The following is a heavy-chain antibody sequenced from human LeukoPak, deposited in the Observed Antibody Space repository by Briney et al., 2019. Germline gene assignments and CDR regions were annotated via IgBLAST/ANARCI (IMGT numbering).Heavy chain of an antibody. CDR3: ASPAGATVADSFDV. D-gene: IGHD1-26*01. V-gene: IGHV5-51*01. CDR1: GYSFSTYW. J-gene: IGHJ3*01. Sequence: GESMKISWKGSGYSFSTYWIGGVRQMPGKGLEWMGSINAGKSETRYSPSFQGQVTISADKSISTAYLQWSSLKASDTAMYYCASPAGATVADSFDVWGQGTMVTVSS. CDR2: INAGKSET.